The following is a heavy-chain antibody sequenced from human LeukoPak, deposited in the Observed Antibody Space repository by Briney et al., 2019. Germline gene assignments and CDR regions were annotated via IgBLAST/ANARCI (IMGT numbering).Heavy chain of an antibody. CDR2: IYTTGGP. J-gene: IGHJ4*02. D-gene: IGHD3-10*01. Sequence: SETLSLTCTVSGGSINNYYWSWIRKTAGKGLEWVGRIYTTGGPDYNPSLESRVSISVDTSKNQFSLNLRSVTAADTAVYYCATGYYFGSGSYGYLDYWGQGTLVTVSS. V-gene: IGHV4-4*07. CDR3: ATGYYFGSGSYGYLDY. CDR1: GGSINNYY.